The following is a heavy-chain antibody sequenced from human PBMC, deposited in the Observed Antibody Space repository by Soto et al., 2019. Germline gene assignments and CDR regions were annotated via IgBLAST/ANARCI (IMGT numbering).Heavy chain of an antibody. D-gene: IGHD2-2*01. J-gene: IGHJ6*02. Sequence: GGSLRPACAASVFTFSSYAMHWVRQAPGKGLEWVAVISYDGSNKYYADSVKGRFTISRDNSKNTLYLQMNSLRAEDTAVYYCARAQYQLLYYYYYYGMDVWGQGTTVTVSS. CDR1: VFTFSSYA. V-gene: IGHV3-30-3*02. CDR3: ARAQYQLLYYYYYYGMDV. CDR2: ISYDGSNK.